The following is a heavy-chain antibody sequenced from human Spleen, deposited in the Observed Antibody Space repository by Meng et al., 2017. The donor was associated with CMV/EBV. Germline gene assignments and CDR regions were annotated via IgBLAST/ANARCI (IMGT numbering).Heavy chain of an antibody. CDR2: IDDAGTT. CDR3: ARSGLHGGNSRKARNFDL. Sequence: ESLKISCAASGFAFSNYWMTWIRQAPGKGLEWIAEIDDAGTTNHNPPLNSRVMISVDTSKRQISLRLRSVTAADTAVYYCARSGLHGGNSRKARNFDLWGQGTLVTVSS. J-gene: IGHJ4*02. CDR1: GFAFSNYW. D-gene: IGHD4-23*01. V-gene: IGHV4-34*01.